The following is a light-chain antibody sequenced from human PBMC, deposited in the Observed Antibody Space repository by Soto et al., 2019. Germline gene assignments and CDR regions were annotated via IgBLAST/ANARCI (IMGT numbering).Light chain of an antibody. J-gene: IGKJ1*01. V-gene: IGKV3-20*01. CDR1: QSVSSSY. CDR3: QQSRISPT. CDR2: GAP. Sequence: EIVLTQSPGTLSLSPGERATLSCRASQSVSSSYLAWYQHKPGQPPRLLIDGAPIRPTGIPDRFTGSVSAPAFTLTTTTLEPHDFPVYYCQQSRISPTFGHGTKV.